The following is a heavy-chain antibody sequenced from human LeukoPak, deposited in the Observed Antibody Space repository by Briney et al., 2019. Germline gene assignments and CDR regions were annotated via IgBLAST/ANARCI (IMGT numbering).Heavy chain of an antibody. J-gene: IGHJ6*02. Sequence: GGSLRPSWAPSGFTFSTYAMSWARQAQGTGPEWVSTISGTRTYNADSVKGRFTISRDNSKNTLNPQMNSLRAEDTAVYYCAKDGAVADQPLVYYYYYGMDVWGQRTTVTVSS. CDR1: GFTFSTYA. CDR2: ISGTRT. D-gene: IGHD6-19*01. V-gene: IGHV3-23*01. CDR3: AKDGAVADQPLVYYYYYGMDV.